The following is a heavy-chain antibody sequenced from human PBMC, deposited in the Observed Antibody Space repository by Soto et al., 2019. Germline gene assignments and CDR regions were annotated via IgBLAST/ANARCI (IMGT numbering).Heavy chain of an antibody. J-gene: IGHJ5*01. CDR3: ARERSGSYRWLDS. D-gene: IGHD1-26*01. Sequence: PSETLSLTCAVSGGSISSGGYSWSWIRQPPGKGLEWIGHIYHSGSTYYNPSLKSRVTISVDRSNNQFSLKLTSVTAADTAVYYCARERSGSYRWLDSWGQGTLVTVSS. CDR2: IYHSGST. CDR1: GGSISSGGYS. V-gene: IGHV4-30-2*01.